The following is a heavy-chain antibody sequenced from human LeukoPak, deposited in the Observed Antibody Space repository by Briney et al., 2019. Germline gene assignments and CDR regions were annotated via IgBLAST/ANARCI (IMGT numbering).Heavy chain of an antibody. D-gene: IGHD2-15*01. J-gene: IGHJ4*02. CDR3: ATGGIVPGDPLEY. Sequence: ASVKVSCKASGYTFSYHYIHWVQHAPGKGPEWMGHVDPEDGEIRYAEKFQGRVTITADTSTDTSYLELSSLRSEDTALYYCATGGIVPGDPLEYWGKGTLVTVSS. V-gene: IGHV1-69-2*01. CDR2: VDPEDGEI. CDR1: GYTFSYHY.